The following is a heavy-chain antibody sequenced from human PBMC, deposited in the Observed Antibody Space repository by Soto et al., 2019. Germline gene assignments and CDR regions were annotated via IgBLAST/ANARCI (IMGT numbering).Heavy chain of an antibody. Sequence: TLSLTCAISGDSVSSNSAACNWIRQSPSRGLEWLGRTYYRSKWYNDYAVSVKSRITINPDTSKNQFSLQLNSVTPEDTAVYYCAREDWNYSYLWFYPWGQGTLVTVSS. CDR3: AREDWNYSYLWFYP. J-gene: IGHJ5*02. CDR1: GDSVSSNSAA. V-gene: IGHV6-1*01. D-gene: IGHD1-7*01. CDR2: TYYRSKWYN.